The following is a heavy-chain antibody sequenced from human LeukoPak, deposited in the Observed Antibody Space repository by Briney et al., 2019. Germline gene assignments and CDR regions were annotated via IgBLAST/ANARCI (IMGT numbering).Heavy chain of an antibody. CDR2: ISAYNANT. CDR1: GYTFTSYG. Sequence: ASVKVSCKASGYTFTSYGISWVQQAPGQGLEWMGWISAYNANTNYAQKLQGRVTMTTDTSTSTAYVELRSLRSDDTAVYYCARDWNNYYGSGSYLTDHWGQGTLVTVSS. J-gene: IGHJ4*02. V-gene: IGHV1-18*01. CDR3: ARDWNNYYGSGSYLTDH. D-gene: IGHD3-10*01.